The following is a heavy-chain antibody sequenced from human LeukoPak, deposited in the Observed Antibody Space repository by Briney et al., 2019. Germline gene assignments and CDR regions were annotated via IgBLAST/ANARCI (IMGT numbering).Heavy chain of an antibody. CDR2: LFGGGTI. D-gene: IGHD1-1*01. CDR3: ARGPRVATYYYFDY. J-gene: IGHJ4*02. CDR1: GFTVSAYH. V-gene: IGHV3-53*01. Sequence: GGSLKLSCAASGFTVSAYHMSWVRQAPGKGLEWVSALFGGGTIYYADSVNGRFTISRDNSKNTLYLQLNSLRAEDTAVYYCARGPRVATYYYFDYWGQGTLVTVSS.